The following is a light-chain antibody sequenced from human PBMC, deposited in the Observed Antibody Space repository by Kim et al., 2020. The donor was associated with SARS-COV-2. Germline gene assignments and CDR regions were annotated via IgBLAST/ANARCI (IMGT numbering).Light chain of an antibody. CDR1: QAGNNN. Sequence: VSTGSTITLSCRTSQAGNNNLAWHQQRPGQAPRLLIYGSSTRATGIPARFSGVGSGTEFTLTISSQQSEDFAVYYCQQHNNWPPTFGRGTKVDIK. V-gene: IGKV3-15*01. CDR3: QQHNNWPPT. CDR2: GSS. J-gene: IGKJ1*01.